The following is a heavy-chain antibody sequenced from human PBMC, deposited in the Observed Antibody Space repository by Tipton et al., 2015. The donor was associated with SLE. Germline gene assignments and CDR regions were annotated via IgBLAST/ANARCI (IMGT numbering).Heavy chain of an antibody. CDR1: GGSINNSYYY. Sequence: TLSLTCTVSGGSINNSYYYWAWIRQPPGKGLEWIGSIYYSGSTFNNPSLKSRVTISAVTSKNQFSLKLSSVTAADTAVYYCAREGLGTSYYYYMDVWGKGTTVTVSS. CDR2: IYYSGST. CDR3: AREGLGTSYYYYMDV. J-gene: IGHJ6*03. D-gene: IGHD7-27*01. V-gene: IGHV4-39*07.